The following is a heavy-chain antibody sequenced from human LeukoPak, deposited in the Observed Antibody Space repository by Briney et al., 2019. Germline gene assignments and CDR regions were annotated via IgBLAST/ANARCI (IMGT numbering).Heavy chain of an antibody. CDR3: ARDRDYGSGSYYWSY. CDR2: ISAYNGNT. J-gene: IGHJ4*02. CDR1: GYTFTSYG. D-gene: IGHD3-10*01. Sequence: GASVKVSCKASGYTFTSYGISWVRQAPGQGLEWMGWISAYNGNTNYAQKLQGRVTMTTDTSTSTAYMELRSLRSDDTAVYYCARDRDYGSGSYYWSYWGQGTLATVSS. V-gene: IGHV1-18*01.